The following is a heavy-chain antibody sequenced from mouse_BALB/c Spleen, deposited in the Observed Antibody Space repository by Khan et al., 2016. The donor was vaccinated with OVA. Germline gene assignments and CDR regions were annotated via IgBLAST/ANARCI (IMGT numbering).Heavy chain of an antibody. Sequence: EVQLVESGPSLVKPSQTLSLTCSVTGDSITSGYWNWIRKFPGNKPEYMGYIIYTGYTYYNPSLQSRFSITRHTSKNKYSLQLNSVTDEDTATYYCASSIYRYAFAYFGQWSLVSVSA. V-gene: IGHV3-8*02. CDR2: IIYTGYT. CDR3: ASSIYRYAFAY. D-gene: IGHD2-12*01. J-gene: IGHJ3*01. CDR1: GDSITSGY.